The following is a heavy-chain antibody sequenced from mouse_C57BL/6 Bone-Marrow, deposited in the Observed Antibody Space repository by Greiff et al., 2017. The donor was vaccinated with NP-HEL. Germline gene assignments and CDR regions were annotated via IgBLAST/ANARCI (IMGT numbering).Heavy chain of an antibody. V-gene: IGHV7-1*01. CDR3: ARDNPYAMDY. Sequence: EVKLVESGGGLVQSGRSLRLSCATSGFTFSDFYMEWVRQAPGKGLEWIAASRNKANDYTTEYSASVKGRFIVSRDTSQSILYRQMNALRAEDTAIYYCARDNPYAMDYWGQGTSVTVSS. CDR2: SRNKANDYTT. CDR1: GFTFSDFY. J-gene: IGHJ4*01.